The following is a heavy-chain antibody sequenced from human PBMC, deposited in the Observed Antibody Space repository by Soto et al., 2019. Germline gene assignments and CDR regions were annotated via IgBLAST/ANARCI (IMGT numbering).Heavy chain of an antibody. V-gene: IGHV1-69*01. CDR2: IIHIFGTA. CDR3: ATHPGPYYYGSGTPGSGYFQH. Sequence: QVQVVQSGAEVKKPGSSVKVSCKASGGTFSSYALSWVRQAPGQGLEWMGGIIHIFGTANYAQKFQGRVTITADESTSTAYIELSSLRSDDTAVYYCATHPGPYYYGSGTPGSGYFQHWCQGTLVTVSS. CDR1: GGTFSSYA. J-gene: IGHJ1*01. D-gene: IGHD3-10*01.